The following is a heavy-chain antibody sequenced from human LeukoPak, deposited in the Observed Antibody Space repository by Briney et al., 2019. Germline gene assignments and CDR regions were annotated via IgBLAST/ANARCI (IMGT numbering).Heavy chain of an antibody. D-gene: IGHD5-24*01. CDR3: ARDTRSSYLQYYFDY. CDR1: GYSFTDYY. J-gene: IGHJ4*02. V-gene: IGHV1-2*02. Sequence: ASVKVSCKASGYSFTDYYMHWVRQAPGQGLEWIGWISPDSGRTGFAQKFQGRVTMTRDTSISTAYMELSRLGYDDTAVYYCARDTRSSYLQYYFDYWGQGTLVTVSS. CDR2: ISPDSGRT.